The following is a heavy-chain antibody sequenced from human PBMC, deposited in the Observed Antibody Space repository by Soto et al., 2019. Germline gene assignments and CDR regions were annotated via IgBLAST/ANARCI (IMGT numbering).Heavy chain of an antibody. CDR3: AKHGGSWFAEYNSYYCMEF. CDR2: ISYDGSNK. Sequence: GGSLRLSCASSVFTFSSYGMHCVRHAPGKWLEWVAVISYDGSNKYYADSVKGRFTISRDNSKNTLYLQMNSLRAEDTAVYYCAKHGGSWFAEYNSYYCMEFCGQGTTVNVSS. CDR1: VFTFSSYG. D-gene: IGHD3-10*01. J-gene: IGHJ6*01. V-gene: IGHV3-30*18.